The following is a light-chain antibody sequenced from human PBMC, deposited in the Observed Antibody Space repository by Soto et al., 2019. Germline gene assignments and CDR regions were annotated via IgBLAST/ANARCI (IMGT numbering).Light chain of an antibody. CDR3: QQYNNWPET. Sequence: EIVMTQSPATLSVSPGERATLSCRASQSVSINLAWYQQKPGQAPRLLMSGTSTRATGIPARFSGSGSGTEFTLTISSLQSEDFAVYYCQQYNNWPETFGQGTKLEIK. CDR2: GTS. V-gene: IGKV3-15*01. CDR1: QSVSIN. J-gene: IGKJ2*01.